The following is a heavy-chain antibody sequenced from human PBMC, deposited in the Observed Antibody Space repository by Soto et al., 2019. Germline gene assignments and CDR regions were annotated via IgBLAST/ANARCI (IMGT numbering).Heavy chain of an antibody. Sequence: TLSLTCSVSAGSISRYYWGWVRQSPGEGLEWIAHISYTVDASYNPSLKSRVTISLDTSKNQIALRLMSVTAADTAVYYCVGSLMSRAMESFDYWGQGTPVTV. V-gene: IGHV4-59*01. CDR2: ISYTVDA. CDR3: VGSLMSRAMESFDY. D-gene: IGHD5-18*01. J-gene: IGHJ4*02. CDR1: AGSISRYY.